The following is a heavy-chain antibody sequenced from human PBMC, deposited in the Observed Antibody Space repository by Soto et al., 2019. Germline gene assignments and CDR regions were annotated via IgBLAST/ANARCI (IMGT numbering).Heavy chain of an antibody. CDR3: ARAPYYYDSSVYYGY. CDR1: GFTFSSYS. V-gene: IGHV3-21*01. CDR2: ISSSSSYI. J-gene: IGHJ4*02. Sequence: EVQLVESGGGLVKPGGSLRLSCAASGFTFSSYSMNWVRQAPGKGLEWVSSISSSSSYIYYADSVKGRFTISRDNAKNSRYLQINSLRAEDTAVYYCARAPYYYDSSVYYGYWGQGTLVIVSS. D-gene: IGHD3-22*01.